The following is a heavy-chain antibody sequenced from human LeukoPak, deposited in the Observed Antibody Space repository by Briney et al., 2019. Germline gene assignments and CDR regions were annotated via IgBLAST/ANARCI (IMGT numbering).Heavy chain of an antibody. D-gene: IGHD4-17*01. V-gene: IGHV3-23*01. CDR3: AKCFRTTVTTVDY. CDR2: ISASGGST. Sequence: PGGSLRLSCAASGLTFSSYAMSWVRQAPGKGLEWVSAISASGGSTYYADSVKGRFTISRDNSKNTLFMQMNSLRAEDTALYYCAKCFRTTVTTVDYWGQGTLVTVSS. J-gene: IGHJ4*02. CDR1: GLTFSSYA.